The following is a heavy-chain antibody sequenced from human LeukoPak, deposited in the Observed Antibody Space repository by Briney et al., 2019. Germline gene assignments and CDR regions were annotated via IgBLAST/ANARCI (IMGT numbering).Heavy chain of an antibody. CDR1: GYSFTSYW. Sequence: GESLKISCKGSGYSFTSYWIGWVRQMPGKGLEWMGIIYPGDSDTRYSPSFQGQVTISADKSISTAYLQWSSLKASDTAMYYRARREGYCSSTSCYTDWFDPWGQGTLVTVSS. D-gene: IGHD2-2*02. CDR2: IYPGDSDT. J-gene: IGHJ5*02. CDR3: ARREGYCSSTSCYTDWFDP. V-gene: IGHV5-51*01.